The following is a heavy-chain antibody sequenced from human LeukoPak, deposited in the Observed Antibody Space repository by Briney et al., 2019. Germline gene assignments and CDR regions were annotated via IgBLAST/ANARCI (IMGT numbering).Heavy chain of an antibody. V-gene: IGHV1-2*06. J-gene: IGHJ4*02. CDR1: GYTFTGYY. D-gene: IGHD3-22*01. CDR3: ARESINYYDSSGYFDY. CDR2: INPNSGGT. Sequence: ASVKVSCKASGYTFTGYYMHWVRQAPGQGLEGMGRINPNSGGTNYAQKFQGRVTMTRDTSISTAYMELSRLRSDDTAVYYCARESINYYDSSGYFDYWGQGTLVTVSS.